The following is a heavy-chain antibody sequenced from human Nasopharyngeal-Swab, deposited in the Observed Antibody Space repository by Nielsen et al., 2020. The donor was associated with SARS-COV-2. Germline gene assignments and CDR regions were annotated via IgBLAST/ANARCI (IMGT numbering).Heavy chain of an antibody. D-gene: IGHD6-19*01. J-gene: IGHJ4*02. CDR1: GFTFGSYA. CDR3: AKAQPRTGIAVAESFDY. V-gene: IGHV3-23*01. Sequence: GGSLRLSCAASGFTFGSYAMSWVRQAPGKGLEWVSAISGSGGSTYYADSVKGRFTISRDNSKNTLYLQMNSLRAEDTAVYYCAKAQPRTGIAVAESFDYWGQGTLVTVSS. CDR2: ISGSGGST.